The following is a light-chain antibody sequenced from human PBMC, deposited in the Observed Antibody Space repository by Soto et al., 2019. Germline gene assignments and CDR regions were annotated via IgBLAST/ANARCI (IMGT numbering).Light chain of an antibody. J-gene: IGKJ1*01. Sequence: DIQMTQSPSSVSAPVGDRVTITCRASQGVGSWLAWYQQKPGKAPKLLIFAASSLQSGVPSRFSRSGSGTDFTLTISSPQPEDVASYYCQQANSFPWTFGQGTEVEIK. CDR1: QGVGSW. CDR3: QQANSFPWT. V-gene: IGKV1-12*01. CDR2: AAS.